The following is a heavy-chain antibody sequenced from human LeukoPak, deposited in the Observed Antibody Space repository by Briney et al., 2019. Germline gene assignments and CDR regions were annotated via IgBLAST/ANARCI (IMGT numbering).Heavy chain of an antibody. D-gene: IGHD2-8*01. V-gene: IGHV3-48*03. Sequence: PGGSLRLSCAASGFTFSSSEMNWVRQAPGKGLEWVSCISGSGSTIYYADSVKGRFTISRGNARNSLYLQMNSLRAEDTAVYYCATSLILNAFDIWGQGTMVTVSS. CDR2: ISGSGSTI. CDR3: ATSLILNAFDI. CDR1: GFTFSSSE. J-gene: IGHJ3*02.